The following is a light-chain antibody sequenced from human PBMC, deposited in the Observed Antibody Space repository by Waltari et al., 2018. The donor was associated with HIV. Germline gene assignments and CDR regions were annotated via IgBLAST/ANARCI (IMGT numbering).Light chain of an antibody. CDR1: TSNVGSNF. Sequence: QSVLTQPPSASGTPGQRVTISCSGTTSNVGSNFVSWYQQLPGTAPKVLIYRDNRRPSGVTDRFSGSKSGASASLAISGLRSEDEGDYYCATWDGSLGGAYVFGAGTKVSVL. CDR2: RDN. V-gene: IGLV1-47*01. J-gene: IGLJ1*01. CDR3: ATWDGSLGGAYV.